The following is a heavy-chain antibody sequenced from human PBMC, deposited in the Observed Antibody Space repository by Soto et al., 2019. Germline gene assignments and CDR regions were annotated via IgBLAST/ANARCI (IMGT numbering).Heavy chain of an antibody. V-gene: IGHV1-2*04. CDR2: INPNSGGT. CDR3: ARQLIAVAGTEYYYGMDV. J-gene: IGHJ6*02. D-gene: IGHD6-19*01. CDR1: GYTFTGYY. Sequence: VSVKVSCKASGYTFTGYYMHWVRQAPGQGLEWMGWINPNSGGTNYAQKFQGWVTMTRDTSISTAYMELSRLRSDDTAVYYCARQLIAVAGTEYYYGMDVWGQGTTVTVSS.